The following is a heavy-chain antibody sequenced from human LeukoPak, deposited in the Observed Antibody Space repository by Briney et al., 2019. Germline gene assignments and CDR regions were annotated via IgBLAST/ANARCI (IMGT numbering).Heavy chain of an antibody. V-gene: IGHV4-59*01. Sequence: SETLSLTCTVSGGSISSYFWSWIRQPPGKGLEWIGYISYSGSTTYNPSLKSRVSISVDTSKNQFSLRLSSVTAADTAVYYCAKYYYEGSGYTSYFFDIWGKGIMATVSS. CDR1: GGSISSYF. J-gene: IGHJ3*02. D-gene: IGHD3-22*01. CDR2: ISYSGST. CDR3: AKYYYEGSGYTSYFFDI.